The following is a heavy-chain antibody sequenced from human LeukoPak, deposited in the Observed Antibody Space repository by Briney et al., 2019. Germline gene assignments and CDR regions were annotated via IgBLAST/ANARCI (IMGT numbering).Heavy chain of an antibody. CDR2: ISAGGGYT. Sequence: GGSLRLSCAASGFTFSSYDMTWVRQTPGKGLEWVSSISAGGGYTPTADSVKGRFAISRDNSKNTLSLQMNSLRAEDTAVYYCAKYVASGQPPDYCGQGTLVTVSS. CDR3: AKYVASGQPPDY. CDR1: GFTFSSYD. J-gene: IGHJ4*02. V-gene: IGHV3-23*01. D-gene: IGHD1-26*01.